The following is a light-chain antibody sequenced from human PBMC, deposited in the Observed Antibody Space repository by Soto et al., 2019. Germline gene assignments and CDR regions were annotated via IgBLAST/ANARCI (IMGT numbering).Light chain of an antibody. CDR1: QSLLHSNGYNY. CDR3: MQALQTPIT. J-gene: IGKJ5*01. Sequence: DIVMTQSPLSLPVTPGEPASISCRSSQSLLHSNGYNYLDWYLQKPGQSPQLLIYLGSNRASGVPDRFSGSGSGTDFTLNISRVEAEDVGVYYCMQALQTPITFGRGTRLEIK. CDR2: LGS. V-gene: IGKV2-28*01.